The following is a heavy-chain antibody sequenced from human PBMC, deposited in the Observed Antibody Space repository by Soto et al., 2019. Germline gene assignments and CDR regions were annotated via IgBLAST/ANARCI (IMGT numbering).Heavy chain of an antibody. Sequence: GSLKISCKGSGYSFTSYWIGWVRQMPVKGLEWMGIIYPGDSDTRYSPSFQGQVTISADKSISTAYLQWSSLKASDTAMYYCARTTMVRGVANWFDPWGQGTLVTVSS. V-gene: IGHV5-51*01. J-gene: IGHJ5*02. CDR3: ARTTMVRGVANWFDP. CDR2: IYPGDSDT. CDR1: GYSFTSYW. D-gene: IGHD3-10*01.